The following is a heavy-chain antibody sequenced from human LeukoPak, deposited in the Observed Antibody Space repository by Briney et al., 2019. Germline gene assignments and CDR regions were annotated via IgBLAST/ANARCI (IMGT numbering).Heavy chain of an antibody. CDR2: IYFSVNT. J-gene: IGHJ4*02. V-gene: IGHV4-39*01. CDR1: GFIVSSNYM. D-gene: IGHD2-2*01. Sequence: PGGSLRLSCAASGFIVSSNYMSWVRQPPGKGLEWIGSIYFSVNTYYNPSLKSRVTISVDTSKNQFSLKLSSMTAADTAVYYCARGPVTCSSTSCANFDYWGQGTLVPVSS. CDR3: ARGPVTCSSTSCANFDY.